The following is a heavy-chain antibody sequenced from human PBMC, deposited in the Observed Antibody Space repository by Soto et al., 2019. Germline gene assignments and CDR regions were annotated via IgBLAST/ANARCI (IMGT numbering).Heavy chain of an antibody. CDR3: GSAYSGQLPRRADYYYAMDV. CDR2: IGAADDP. Sequence: EMQLVASGGGLVQAGESLSLSCAASGFSFSDYDIHWVRQPTGVGLEWISAIGAADDPYDAASVKGRFCVSRDNVQKALYLQMNSLRVGDTAVYYCGSAYSGQLPRRADYYYAMDVWGRGTTVTVSS. CDR1: GFSFSDYD. D-gene: IGHD6-25*01. V-gene: IGHV3-13*05. J-gene: IGHJ6*02.